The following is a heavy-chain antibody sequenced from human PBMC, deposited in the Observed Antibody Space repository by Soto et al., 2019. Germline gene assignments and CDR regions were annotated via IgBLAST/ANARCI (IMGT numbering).Heavy chain of an antibody. D-gene: IGHD1-26*01. CDR2: INQSGST. Sequence: QVQLQQWGAGLLKPSETLSLTCTVSGGSFSGYYWSWIRQPPGKGLECIGEINQSGSTNYNPSLKGRVTTSVDTSKNQFSLKLSSVTAADTAVYYCARYSTAQWELGFMAFDIWGQGTRVTVSS. CDR1: GGSFSGYY. CDR3: ARYSTAQWELGFMAFDI. J-gene: IGHJ3*02. V-gene: IGHV4-34*01.